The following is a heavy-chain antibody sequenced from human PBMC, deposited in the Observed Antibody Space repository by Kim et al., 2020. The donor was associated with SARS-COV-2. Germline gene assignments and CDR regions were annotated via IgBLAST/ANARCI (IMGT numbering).Heavy chain of an antibody. D-gene: IGHD1-26*01. CDR3: ARLRIVGAFSNWFDP. Sequence: DSVESRFTISRDNSKNTVYLQMNSLRAEDTAVYYCARLRIVGAFSNWFDPWGQGTLVTVSS. J-gene: IGHJ5*02. V-gene: IGHV3-66*04.